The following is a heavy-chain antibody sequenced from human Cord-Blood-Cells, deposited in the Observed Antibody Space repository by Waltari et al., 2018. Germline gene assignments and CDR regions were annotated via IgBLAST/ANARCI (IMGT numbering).Heavy chain of an antibody. J-gene: IGHJ3*02. CDR1: GFTFSNAW. V-gene: IGHV3-15*01. CDR3: TTDLDPKKRYCSSTSCYTAFDI. Sequence: EVQLVESGGGLVKPGGSLRLSCAASGFTFSNAWMSWVRQAPGKGLEWVGRIKSKTDGGTTDYAAPVKGRFTISRDDSKNTLYLQMNSLKTEDTAVYYCTTDLDPKKRYCSSTSCYTAFDIWGQGTMVTVSS. CDR2: IKSKTDGGTT. D-gene: IGHD2-2*02.